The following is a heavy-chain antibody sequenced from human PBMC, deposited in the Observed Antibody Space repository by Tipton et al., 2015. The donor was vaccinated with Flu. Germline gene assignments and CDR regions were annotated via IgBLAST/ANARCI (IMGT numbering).Heavy chain of an antibody. V-gene: IGHV3-30*04. J-gene: IGHJ3*02. Sequence: SLRLSCAASGFTFSSYAMHWVRQAPGKGLEWVAVISYDGSNKYYADSVKGRFTISRDNSKNTLYLQMNSLRAEDTAVYYCARDGGGYFGLIFAFDIWGQGTMVTVSS. CDR3: ARDGGGYFGLIFAFDI. D-gene: IGHD1-26*01. CDR2: ISYDGSNK. CDR1: GFTFSSYA.